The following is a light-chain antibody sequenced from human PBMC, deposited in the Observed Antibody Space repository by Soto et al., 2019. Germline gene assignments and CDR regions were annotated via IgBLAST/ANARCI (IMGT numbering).Light chain of an antibody. J-gene: IGKJ3*01. CDR2: DAS. CDR1: QSVSSY. V-gene: IGKV3-11*01. CDR3: QQRSNPFT. Sequence: EIVLTQSPATLSLSPGERVTLSCRASQSVSSYLAWYQQKPGQAPRLLIYDASNRATGIPARFSGSGSGTDFTLTISILEPEDFAVYYCQQRSNPFTFGPGTKVDIK.